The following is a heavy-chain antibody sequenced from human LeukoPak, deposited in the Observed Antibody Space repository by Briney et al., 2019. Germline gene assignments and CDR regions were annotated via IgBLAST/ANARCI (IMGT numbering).Heavy chain of an antibody. CDR3: ARHSVYYYASDAFDI. V-gene: IGHV4-39*01. D-gene: IGHD3-22*01. CDR2: IYYRGST. J-gene: IGHJ3*02. Sequence: PSETLSLTCTGSGGSLSDSSYYWGWHRQPPGKGLEWIGSIYYRGSTYYYPSLKSRVTMSVDTSRNQFSLRLSSLTAADMAVYNCARHSVYYYASDAFDICGQGTMVTVSS. CDR1: GGSLSDSSYY.